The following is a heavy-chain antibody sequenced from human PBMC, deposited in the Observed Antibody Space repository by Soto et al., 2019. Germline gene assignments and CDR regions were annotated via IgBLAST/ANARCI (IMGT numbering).Heavy chain of an antibody. Sequence: QVQLVQSGAEVKKPGASVKVSCKASGYTFTSYGISWVRQAPGQGLEWMGWISAYNGNTNYVQKLQGRVTMTTDTSTSTAYMELRSLRSDDTAVYYCARERDYDSSGYYSTDAFDIWGQGTMVTVSS. V-gene: IGHV1-18*01. J-gene: IGHJ3*02. CDR2: ISAYNGNT. D-gene: IGHD3-22*01. CDR1: GYTFTSYG. CDR3: ARERDYDSSGYYSTDAFDI.